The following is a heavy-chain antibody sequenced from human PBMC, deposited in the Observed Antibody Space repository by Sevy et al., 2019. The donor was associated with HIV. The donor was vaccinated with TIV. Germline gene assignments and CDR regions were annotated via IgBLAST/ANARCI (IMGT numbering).Heavy chain of an antibody. J-gene: IGHJ5*02. Sequence: GGSLRLSCAASGFTFDDYAMHWVRQAPGKGLEWVSGISWNSASIGYAYSVRGRFTYSRANAKNSLYLQMNSLRAEDTAFYYCAKDVSAYYYDSSGLNWFDPWGQGALVTVSS. V-gene: IGHV3-9*01. D-gene: IGHD3-22*01. CDR2: ISWNSASI. CDR1: GFTFDDYA. CDR3: AKDVSAYYYDSSGLNWFDP.